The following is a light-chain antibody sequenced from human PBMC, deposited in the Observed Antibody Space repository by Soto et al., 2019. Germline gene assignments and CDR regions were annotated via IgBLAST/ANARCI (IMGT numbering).Light chain of an antibody. CDR3: QQYNSYSRT. Sequence: DIHMTQSPSTLSASVGDRITITCRASQSISNWLAWYQQKPGKAPKLLIYDASSLESGVPSRFSGSGSGTEFTLTISSLQPDDFATYYCQQYNSYSRTFGQGTRLEI. CDR1: QSISNW. CDR2: DAS. J-gene: IGKJ5*01. V-gene: IGKV1-5*01.